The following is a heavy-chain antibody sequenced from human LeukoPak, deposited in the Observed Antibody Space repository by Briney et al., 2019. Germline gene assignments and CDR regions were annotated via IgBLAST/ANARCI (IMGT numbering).Heavy chain of an antibody. V-gene: IGHV5-51*01. Sequence: GESLKISCKGSGYGFTSYWIGWVRQMPGKGLEWMGIIYPGDSDTRYSPSFQGQVTISADKSISTAYLQWSSLKASDTAMYYCATFEEYSSSRPPYYFDYWGQGTLVTVSS. CDR2: IYPGDSDT. D-gene: IGHD6-6*01. J-gene: IGHJ4*02. CDR1: GYGFTSYW. CDR3: ATFEEYSSSRPPYYFDY.